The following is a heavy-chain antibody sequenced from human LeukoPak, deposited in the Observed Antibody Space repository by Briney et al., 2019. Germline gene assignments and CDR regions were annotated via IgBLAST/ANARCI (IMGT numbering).Heavy chain of an antibody. Sequence: GGSLRLSCAASGFTFSSYAMHWVRQAPGKGLEWVAVISYDGSNKYYADSVKGRFTISRDNSKNTLYLQMNSLRAEDTAVYYCARDRRRDFDYWGQGALVTVSS. CDR3: ARDRRRDFDY. J-gene: IGHJ4*02. CDR2: ISYDGSNK. CDR1: GFTFSSYA. V-gene: IGHV3-30-3*01.